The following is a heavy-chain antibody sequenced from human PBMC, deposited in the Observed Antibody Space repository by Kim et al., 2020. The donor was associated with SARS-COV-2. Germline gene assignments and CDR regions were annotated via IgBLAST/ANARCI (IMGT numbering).Heavy chain of an antibody. CDR2: IWYDGSNK. D-gene: IGHD6-13*01. CDR3: ARDRGGYSSRYYGMDV. Sequence: GGSLRLSCAASGFTFSSYGMHWVRQAPGKGLEWVAVIWYDGSNKYYADSVKGRFTISRDNSKNTLYLQMNSLRAEDTAVYYCARDRGGYSSRYYGMDVWGQGTTVTVSS. V-gene: IGHV3-33*01. CDR1: GFTFSSYG. J-gene: IGHJ6*02.